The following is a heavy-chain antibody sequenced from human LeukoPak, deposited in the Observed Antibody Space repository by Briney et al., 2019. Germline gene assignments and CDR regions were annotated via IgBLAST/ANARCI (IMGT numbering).Heavy chain of an antibody. Sequence: SETLSLTCTVSGYSISSGYYWGWIRQPPGKGLDWIGSTYHTGSTYYIPSLKSRVTISVDTSKNQFSLKLNSVTAADTAVYYCARRTRDCGSISCYHDYWGQGTLVTVSS. CDR3: ARRTRDCGSISCYHDY. J-gene: IGHJ4*02. CDR2: TYHTGST. D-gene: IGHD2-2*01. V-gene: IGHV4-38-2*02. CDR1: GYSISSGYY.